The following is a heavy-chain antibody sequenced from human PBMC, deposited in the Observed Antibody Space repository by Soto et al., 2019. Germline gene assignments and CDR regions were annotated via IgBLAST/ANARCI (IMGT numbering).Heavy chain of an antibody. CDR2: FSATGTIS. V-gene: IGHV3-23*01. Sequence: EVQLLESGGGFIQPGGSLGLSCAASGFTFSKSVMAWVRQAPGKGLEWVAAFSATGTISFYGDSVKGRFTVSRDNSNDTLCLQMGSRRADDTASYDCGKMAGLWDRPGGDFWGQGTLVTVSS. CDR3: GKMAGLWDRPGGDF. D-gene: IGHD6-19*01. CDR1: GFTFSKSV. J-gene: IGHJ4*02.